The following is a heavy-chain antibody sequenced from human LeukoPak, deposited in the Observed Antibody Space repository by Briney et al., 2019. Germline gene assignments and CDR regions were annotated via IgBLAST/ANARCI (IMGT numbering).Heavy chain of an antibody. D-gene: IGHD2-15*01. Sequence: SETLSLTRTVSGGSISIYYWSWIRQPAWKGLEWIGRIYTSGSTNYNPSLKSRVTMSVDTSKNQFSLKLSSVTAADTAVYYCAREVPRYCSGGSCLRNAFDIWGQGTMVTVSS. J-gene: IGHJ3*02. CDR3: AREVPRYCSGGSCLRNAFDI. CDR1: GGSISIYY. CDR2: IYTSGST. V-gene: IGHV4-4*07.